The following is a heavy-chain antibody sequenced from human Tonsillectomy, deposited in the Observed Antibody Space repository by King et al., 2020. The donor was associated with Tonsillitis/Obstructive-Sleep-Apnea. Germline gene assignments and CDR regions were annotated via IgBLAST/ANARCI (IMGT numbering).Heavy chain of an antibody. CDR2: IYYSGST. CDR3: ARRGGQVLRFLDTKIPPEYYFDY. Sequence: LQLQESGPGLVKPSETLSLTCTVSGGSISSSSYYWGWIRQPPGKGLEWIGSIYYSGSTYYNPSLKSRVTISVDTSKNQFSLKLSSVTAADTAVYYCARRGGQVLRFLDTKIPPEYYFDYWGQGTLVTVSS. CDR1: GGSISSSSYY. J-gene: IGHJ4*02. D-gene: IGHD3-3*01. V-gene: IGHV4-39*01.